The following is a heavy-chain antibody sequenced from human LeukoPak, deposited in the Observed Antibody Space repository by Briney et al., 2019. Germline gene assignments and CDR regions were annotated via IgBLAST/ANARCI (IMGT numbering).Heavy chain of an antibody. CDR1: GFTFSSYA. V-gene: IGHV3-30-3*01. D-gene: IGHD1-26*01. Sequence: GGSLRLSCAASGFTFSSYAMHWVRQAPGKGLEWVAVISYDGSNKYYADSVKGRFTISRDNSKNTLYLQMNSLRAEDTAVYYCARESGSLGFDYWGQGTLVTVSS. CDR3: ARESGSLGFDY. CDR2: ISYDGSNK. J-gene: IGHJ4*02.